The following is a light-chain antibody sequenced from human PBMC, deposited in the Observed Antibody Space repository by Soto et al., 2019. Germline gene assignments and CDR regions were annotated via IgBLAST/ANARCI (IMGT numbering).Light chain of an antibody. CDR2: DVS. CDR1: QRVAKW. CDR3: QQYKIRST. V-gene: IGKV1-5*01. J-gene: IGKJ1*01. Sequence: DIQMTQSPSSLSASVGDTVTITCRASQRVAKWLAWYHQKPGDAPKVLIYDVSKLGSGVPSRFSGSGSETEFTLSITGLQPEYSATYFCQQYKIRSTFGQGTKVDIK.